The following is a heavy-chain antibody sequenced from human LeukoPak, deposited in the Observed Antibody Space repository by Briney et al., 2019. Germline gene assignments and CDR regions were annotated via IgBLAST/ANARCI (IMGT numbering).Heavy chain of an antibody. CDR2: INHSGST. J-gene: IGHJ4*02. CDR3: ASLKAYYYDSSGYYYFDY. CDR1: GXSFSGYY. Sequence: SETLSLTCAVYGXSFSGYYWSWIRQPPGKGLEWIGEINHSGSTNYNPSLKSRVTISVDTSKNQFSLKLSSVTAADTAVYYCASLKAYYYDSSGYYYFDYWGQGTLVTVSS. V-gene: IGHV4-34*01. D-gene: IGHD3-22*01.